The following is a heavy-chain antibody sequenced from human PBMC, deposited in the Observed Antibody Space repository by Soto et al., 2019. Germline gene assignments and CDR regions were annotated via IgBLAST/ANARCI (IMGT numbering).Heavy chain of an antibody. CDR2: ITGSGGST. CDR1: GFTFSSYA. V-gene: IGHV3-23*01. Sequence: GGSLRLSCAASGFTFSSYAMTWVRQAPGKGLEWVSVITGSGGSTYYADSVKGRFTISRDISKNTLYLQMNSLRAEDTAVYYCAKDAPSSVTGYFVYWGQGTLVTVSS. CDR3: AKDAPSSVTGYFVY. J-gene: IGHJ4*02. D-gene: IGHD3-9*01.